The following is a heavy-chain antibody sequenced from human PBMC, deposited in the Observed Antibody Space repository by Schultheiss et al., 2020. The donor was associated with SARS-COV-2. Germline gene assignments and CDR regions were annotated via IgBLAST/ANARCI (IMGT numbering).Heavy chain of an antibody. CDR2: IYYSGST. CDR1: GGSISNYY. D-gene: IGHD6-19*01. J-gene: IGHJ5*02. Sequence: SETLSLTCTVSGGSISNYYWTWIRQPPGKGLEWIGYIYYSGSTYYNPSLKSRVTISVDTSKKQFSLNLSSVTAADTAVYYCARGYSGWRSEWFDPWGQGTLVTVSS. V-gene: IGHV4-59*12. CDR3: ARGYSGWRSEWFDP.